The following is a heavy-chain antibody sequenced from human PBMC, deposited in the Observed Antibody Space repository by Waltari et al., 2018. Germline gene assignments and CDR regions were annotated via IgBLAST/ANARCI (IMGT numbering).Heavy chain of an antibody. CDR1: GYTFSAYF. V-gene: IGHV1-2*06. D-gene: IGHD6-19*01. J-gene: IGHJ3*02. CDR2: IDPNSGGT. CDR3: ARDASTAVPEGDAFDI. Sequence: QVQLVQSGAEVKKPGASVKVSCKASGYTFSAYFMHWVRQAPGQGLEWMGRIDPNSGGTNYVQKFQGRVTMTRDTSISTIYMELRRLTFDDTALYYCARDASTAVPEGDAFDIWGQGTMVAVSA.